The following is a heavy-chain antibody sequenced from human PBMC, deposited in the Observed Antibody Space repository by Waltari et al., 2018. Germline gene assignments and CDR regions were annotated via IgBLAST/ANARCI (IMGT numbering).Heavy chain of an antibody. D-gene: IGHD3-22*01. CDR2: IIPIVGIA. CDR1: GGTFSSYA. Sequence: QVQLVQSGAEVKKPGSSVKVSCKASGGTFSSYAISWVRQAPGQGLEWMGGIIPIVGIANYAQKFQGRVTITADEATSTAYMELSSLRSEDTAVYYCARGGHYYDSSGYCGDWGQGTLVNVSS. CDR3: ARGGHYYDSSGYCGD. V-gene: IGHV1-69*12. J-gene: IGHJ4*02.